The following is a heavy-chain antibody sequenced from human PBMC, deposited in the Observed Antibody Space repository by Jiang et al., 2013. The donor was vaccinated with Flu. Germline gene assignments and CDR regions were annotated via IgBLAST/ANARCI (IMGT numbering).Heavy chain of an antibody. CDR2: INSDGSTT. J-gene: IGHJ6*02. Sequence: GLVQPGGSLRLSCAASGFTFNTYWMHWVRQAPGKGLVWVSSINSDGSTTGYADSVKGRFTISRDNAKNTLSLQMNSLRAEDTAVYYCARGRYYGMDVWGQGTTVTVSS. CDR1: GFTFNTYW. CDR3: ARGRYYGMDV. V-gene: IGHV3-74*01.